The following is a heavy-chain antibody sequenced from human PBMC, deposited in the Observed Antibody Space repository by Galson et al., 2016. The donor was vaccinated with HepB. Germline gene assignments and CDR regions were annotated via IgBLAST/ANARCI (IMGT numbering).Heavy chain of an antibody. D-gene: IGHD2-8*01. Sequence: PRLSCAASGFIFGEYAMHWVRQAPGKGLEWVSGITWNSGAIAYADSVKGRFTISRDNAKNTLYLQMNSLRGDDTALYYCAKDKVSFYYYGMDVWGQGTTVTVSS. CDR2: ITWNSGAI. CDR3: AKDKVSFYYYGMDV. CDR1: GFIFGEYA. J-gene: IGHJ6*02. V-gene: IGHV3-9*01.